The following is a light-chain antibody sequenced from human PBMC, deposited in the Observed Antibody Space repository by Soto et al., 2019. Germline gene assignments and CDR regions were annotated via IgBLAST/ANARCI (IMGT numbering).Light chain of an antibody. J-gene: IGKJ1*01. CDR3: HHYNDWWT. Sequence: EIVMTQSPATLSVSPGERATLSCRASQSISSNLAWFQQKPGQAPRLLIYGVSYRATGIPARFSGSGSGTEFTLTISSLQSEDFAVYYCHHYNDWWTFGQGTKVEIK. V-gene: IGKV3-15*01. CDR1: QSISSN. CDR2: GVS.